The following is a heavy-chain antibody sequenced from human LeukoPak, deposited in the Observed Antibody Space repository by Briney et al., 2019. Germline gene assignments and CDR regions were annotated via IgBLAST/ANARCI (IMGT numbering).Heavy chain of an antibody. Sequence: GGSLRLSCAASGFTVSSNYMSWVRQAPGKGLEWVSVISDSGGSTYSADSVKGRFTISRANSKNTLYLQMNSLRAEDTAVYYCAKGASVVVTAPSDYWGQGTLVTVSS. J-gene: IGHJ4*02. D-gene: IGHD2-21*02. CDR1: GFTVSSNY. CDR3: AKGASVVVTAPSDY. CDR2: ISDSGGST. V-gene: IGHV3-23*01.